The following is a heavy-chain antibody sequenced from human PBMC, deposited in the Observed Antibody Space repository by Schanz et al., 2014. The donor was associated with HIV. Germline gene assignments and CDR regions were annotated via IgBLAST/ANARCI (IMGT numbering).Heavy chain of an antibody. Sequence: QVQLVESGGGVVQPGRSLRLSCAASGFTFSSYGMHWVRQAPGKGLEWVAVIWYDGSNKYYADSVKGRFTISRDNSRKTLYLQMNSLRAEDTALYSCATTLYPYTSSSDYYYGMDVWGQWTTVTVSS. CDR2: IWYDGSNK. V-gene: IGHV3-33*01. CDR1: GFTFSSYG. D-gene: IGHD6-6*01. J-gene: IGHJ6*02. CDR3: ATTLYPYTSSSDYYYGMDV.